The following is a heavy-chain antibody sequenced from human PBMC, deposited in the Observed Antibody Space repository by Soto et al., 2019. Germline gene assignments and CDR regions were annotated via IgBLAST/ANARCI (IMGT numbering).Heavy chain of an antibody. J-gene: IGHJ5*02. CDR2: INSDGSMT. Sequence: EVQLLESGGGLVQPGGSLRLSCAASGFTCSRYWMHWVRQAPGEGLMWVSRINSDGSMTSYADSVKGRFTIPRDNAKNPVYLHMNSLRAEDTARYYCVRGKDQYNALTYSDYDQWGQGALVTVSS. CDR3: VRGKDQYNALTYSDYDQ. D-gene: IGHD4-17*01. V-gene: IGHV3-74*01. CDR1: GFTCSRYW.